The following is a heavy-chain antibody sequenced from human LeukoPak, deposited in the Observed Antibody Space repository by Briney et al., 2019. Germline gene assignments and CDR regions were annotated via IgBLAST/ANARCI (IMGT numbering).Heavy chain of an antibody. J-gene: IGHJ4*02. CDR3: ARSGKSAYILDY. Sequence: SETLSLTCTVSGGSLSSYYWSWIRQPPGKGLEWIGYIYYTGSTNYNPSLKSRVTISVDTSKNQFSLKLSSVTAADTAVYYCARSGKSAYILDYWGQGTLVTVSS. CDR2: IYYTGST. V-gene: IGHV4-59*01. D-gene: IGHD3-16*01. CDR1: GGSLSSYY.